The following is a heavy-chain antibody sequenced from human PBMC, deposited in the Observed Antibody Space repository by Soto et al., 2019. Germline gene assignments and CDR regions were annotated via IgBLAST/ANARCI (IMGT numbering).Heavy chain of an antibody. CDR1: GYTFTIYD. CDR3: ARGPYIDRTLRYGHQQTNAP. D-gene: IGHD2-2*01. J-gene: IGHJ5*02. V-gene: IGHV1-8*01. Sequence: GASVKVSCKASGYTFTIYDINWVLQATGQGLEWMGWMNPNSGNTGYAQKFQGRVTMTRNTSISTAYMELSSLRSEDTAVYYCARGPYIDRTLRYGHQQTNAPWGKANLVTVYS. CDR2: MNPNSGNT.